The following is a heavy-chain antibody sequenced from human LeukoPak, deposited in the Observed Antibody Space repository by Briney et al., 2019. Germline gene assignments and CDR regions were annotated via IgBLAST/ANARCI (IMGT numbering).Heavy chain of an antibody. D-gene: IGHD6-13*01. CDR1: GFTFSDYA. V-gene: IGHV3-64*04. CDR2: IGGDGGSP. Sequence: GGSLRLSCSPSGFTFSDYAMYWVRQAPGKGLEFVSSIGGDGGSPYYADSVKGRFTISRDNSKNTLYLQMNSLRAEDTAVYYCARGSSPRYSSSWYTVDHWGQGTLVTVSS. J-gene: IGHJ4*02. CDR3: ARGSSPRYSSSWYTVDH.